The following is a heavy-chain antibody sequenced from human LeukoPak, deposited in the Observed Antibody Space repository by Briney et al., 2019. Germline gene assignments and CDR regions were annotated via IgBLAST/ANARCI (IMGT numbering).Heavy chain of an antibody. CDR2: IIPIFGIA. CDR1: GGTFSSYA. V-gene: IGHV1-69*04. Sequence: ASVKVSCKASGGTFSSYALSWVRQAPGQGLEWMGRIIPIFGIANYAQKFQGRVTITADKSTSTAYMELSSLRSEDTAVYYCVVVAATGDAFDIWGQGTMVTVPS. D-gene: IGHD2-15*01. CDR3: VVVAATGDAFDI. J-gene: IGHJ3*02.